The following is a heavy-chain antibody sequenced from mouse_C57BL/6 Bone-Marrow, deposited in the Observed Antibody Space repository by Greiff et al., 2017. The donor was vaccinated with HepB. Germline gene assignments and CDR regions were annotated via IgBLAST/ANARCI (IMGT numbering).Heavy chain of an antibody. CDR1: GVTFSSYG. D-gene: IGHD1-1*01. CDR2: ISSGGSYT. J-gene: IGHJ3*01. Sequence: EVQLVESGGDLVKPGGSPKLSCEDSGVTFSSYGMFWVRLTPDKRLEWVATISSGGSYTYYPDSVTGRFTISRANAKNTLYLQMSSMESEDTDIYYCSNYYGSRYLFAYWGQGTLVTLSA. CDR3: SNYYGSRYLFAY. V-gene: IGHV5-6*01.